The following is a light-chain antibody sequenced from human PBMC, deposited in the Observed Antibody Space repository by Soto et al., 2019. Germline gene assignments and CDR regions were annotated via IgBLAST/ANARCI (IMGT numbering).Light chain of an antibody. Sequence: DIQMTQSPSSRSASVGDRVTITCRASQSISRYLNWYQQKTGQAPRLLIYAASTLESGVPSRFSGGGSGTDFTLTISSLQPEDFTTYYCQQSFNTPRTFGQGTKVEIK. CDR1: QSISRY. CDR3: QQSFNTPRT. CDR2: AAS. V-gene: IGKV1-39*01. J-gene: IGKJ1*01.